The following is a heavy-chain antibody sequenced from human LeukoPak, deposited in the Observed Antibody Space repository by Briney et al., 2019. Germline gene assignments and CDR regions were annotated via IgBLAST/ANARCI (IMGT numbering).Heavy chain of an antibody. Sequence: SETLSLTCTVSGGSIFRSGYYWGWIRQTPGKGLEWIGSLYSSGSTYYNPSLKSRVTISLDTSKNQLSLKLSSVTAADTAVYYCARDVLSQQLGRGFDYWGQGTLVTVSS. CDR2: LYSSGST. CDR3: ARDVLSQQLGRGFDY. V-gene: IGHV4-39*07. J-gene: IGHJ4*02. CDR1: GGSIFRSGYY. D-gene: IGHD6-13*01.